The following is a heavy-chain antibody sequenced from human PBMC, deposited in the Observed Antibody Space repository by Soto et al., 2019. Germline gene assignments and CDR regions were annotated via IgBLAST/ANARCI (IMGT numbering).Heavy chain of an antibody. Sequence: EVQLVESGGGLVQPGGSLRLSCATSGFILSDCAMNWVRQAPGKGLEWVSYISSSSSVIDYADSVKGRFTVSRDNARNSQYRQMNSLRAEDTAVYYCARDLSWGSNWYYYMDVWGKGTTVTVSS. D-gene: IGHD7-27*01. J-gene: IGHJ6*03. CDR2: ISSSSSVI. CDR1: GFILSDCA. V-gene: IGHV3-48*01. CDR3: ARDLSWGSNWYYYMDV.